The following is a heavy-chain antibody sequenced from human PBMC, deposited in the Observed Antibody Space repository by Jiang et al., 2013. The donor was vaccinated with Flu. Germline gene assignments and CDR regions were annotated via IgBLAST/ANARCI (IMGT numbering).Heavy chain of an antibody. D-gene: IGHD1-26*01. Sequence: SGGDLVQPGGSLRLSCVASGFTFSDYWMSWVRQAPGKGLEWVANIRQDGVEKFYVDSVKGRFTISRDNAKNSFYLQMNSLRVEDTAMYYCTRPKAGVGDDYWGQGTLVTVSS. CDR2: IRQDGVEK. V-gene: IGHV3-7*03. CDR3: TRPKAGVGDDY. CDR1: GFTFSDYW. J-gene: IGHJ4*02.